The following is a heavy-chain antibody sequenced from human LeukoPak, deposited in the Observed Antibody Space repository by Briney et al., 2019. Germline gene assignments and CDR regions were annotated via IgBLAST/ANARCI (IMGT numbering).Heavy chain of an antibody. Sequence: GGSLRFSCAASGFTFSSYSMTWVRQAPGKGLEWVSYISSSSSTIYYADSVKGRFTISRDNAKNSLYLQMNSLRAEDTAVYYCARDTYYYGSGSYYDYWGQGTLVTVSS. CDR2: ISSSSSTI. CDR3: ARDTYYYGSGSYYDY. CDR1: GFTFSSYS. D-gene: IGHD3-10*01. J-gene: IGHJ4*02. V-gene: IGHV3-48*04.